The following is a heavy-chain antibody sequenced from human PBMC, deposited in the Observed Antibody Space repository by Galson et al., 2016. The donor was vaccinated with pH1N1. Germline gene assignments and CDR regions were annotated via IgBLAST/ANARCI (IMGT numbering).Heavy chain of an antibody. CDR3: AKDRYFDTSGYYFESYY. V-gene: IGHV1-69*13. J-gene: IGHJ4*02. Sequence: SVKVSCKASGGTFGSYGISWVRQAPGQGLEWMGGINPMGGINPIFKTSNYAQTFQGRVTITADESMSTAYMELRSPRSEDTAIYYCAKDRYFDTSGYYFESYYWGQGTLVTVSS. D-gene: IGHD3-22*01. CDR2: INPMGGINPIFKTS. CDR1: GGTFGSYG.